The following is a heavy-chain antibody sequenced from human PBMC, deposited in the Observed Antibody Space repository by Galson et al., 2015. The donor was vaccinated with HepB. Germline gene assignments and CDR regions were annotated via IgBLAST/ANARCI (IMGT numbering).Heavy chain of an antibody. CDR3: ARLVGATF. CDR1: GGSISSSSYY. D-gene: IGHD1-26*01. V-gene: IGHV4-39*01. J-gene: IGHJ4*02. CDR2: IYYSGST. Sequence: ETLSLTCTVSGGSISSSSYYWGWIRQPPGKGLEWIGSIYYSGSTYYNPSLKSRVTISVDTSKNQFSLKLSSVTAADTAVYYCARLVGATFWGQGTLVIVSS.